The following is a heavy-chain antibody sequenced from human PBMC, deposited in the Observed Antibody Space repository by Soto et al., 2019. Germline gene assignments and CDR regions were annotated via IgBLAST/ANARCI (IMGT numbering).Heavy chain of an antibody. CDR3: ARPNETYYYDSSGYYYVPHAFDI. D-gene: IGHD3-22*01. V-gene: IGHV5-51*01. J-gene: IGHJ3*02. Sequence: GESLKIWCKGSGYSFTGYWGGWVRQIPGKGLEWMGIIYPGDSDTRYSPSFQGQVTISADKSISTAYLQWSSLKASDTAMYYCARPNETYYYDSSGYYYVPHAFDIWGQGTMVTVSS. CDR1: GYSFTGYW. CDR2: IYPGDSDT.